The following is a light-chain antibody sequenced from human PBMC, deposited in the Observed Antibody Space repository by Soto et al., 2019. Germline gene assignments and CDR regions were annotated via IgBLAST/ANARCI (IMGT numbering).Light chain of an antibody. V-gene: IGKV3-20*01. CDR2: ATS. Sequence: EIVLTQSPGTLSLSPGERATLSCRVSQPITSNTLGCYQTKPGQTPRLLIYATSSRAAGIPDRFSGSGSGTDCTLTISRLEPEDFAVYYCQRDNFGQGTKLEIK. CDR3: QRDN. CDR1: QPITSNT. J-gene: IGKJ2*01.